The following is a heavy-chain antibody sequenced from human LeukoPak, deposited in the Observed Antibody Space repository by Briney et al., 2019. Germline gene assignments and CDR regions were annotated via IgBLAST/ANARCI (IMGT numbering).Heavy chain of an antibody. CDR2: MSPGSDYI. J-gene: IGHJ4*02. CDR3: ASGGDFDY. V-gene: IGHV3-21*01. Sequence: KTGGSLRLSCAASGFTFSSYGIHWVRQAPGKGLEWVSSMSPGSDYIYYADSMKGRFTISRDNPKNSLYLQMDSLRAEDTAVYYCASGGDFDYWGQGTLVTVSS. CDR1: GFTFSSYG. D-gene: IGHD4-17*01.